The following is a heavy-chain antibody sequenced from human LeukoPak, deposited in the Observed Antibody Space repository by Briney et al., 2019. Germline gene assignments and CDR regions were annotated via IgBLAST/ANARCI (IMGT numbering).Heavy chain of an antibody. Sequence: SGGSLRLSXAASGFTFDDYGMSWVRQAPGKGLEWVSGINWNGGSTCYTDSVKGRFTISRDNAKNSLYLQMNSLRAEDTALYYCARESYDILTGYYNVDYWGQGTLVTVSS. V-gene: IGHV3-20*04. J-gene: IGHJ4*02. D-gene: IGHD3-9*01. CDR3: ARESYDILTGYYNVDY. CDR1: GFTFDDYG. CDR2: INWNGGST.